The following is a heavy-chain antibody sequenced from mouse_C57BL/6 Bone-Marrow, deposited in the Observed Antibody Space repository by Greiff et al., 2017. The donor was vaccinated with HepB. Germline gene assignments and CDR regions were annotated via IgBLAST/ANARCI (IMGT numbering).Heavy chain of an antibody. CDR2: ISSGSSTI. CDR3: ARWLYSNPFAY. D-gene: IGHD2-5*01. Sequence: EVMLVESGGGLVKPGGSLKLSCAASGFTFSDYGMHWVRQAPEKGLEWVAYISSGSSTIYYADTVKGRVTISRDNAKNTLFLQMTSLRSEDTAMYDCARWLYSNPFAYWGQGNLVTVSA. J-gene: IGHJ3*01. CDR1: GFTFSDYG. V-gene: IGHV5-17*01.